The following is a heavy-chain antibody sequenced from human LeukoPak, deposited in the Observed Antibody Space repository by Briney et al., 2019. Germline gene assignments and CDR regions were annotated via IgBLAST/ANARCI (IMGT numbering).Heavy chain of an antibody. V-gene: IGHV4-39*01. J-gene: IGHJ4*02. CDR3: ARQTGSGLFILP. CDR1: GVSISSSNSY. D-gene: IGHD3/OR15-3a*01. Sequence: SETLSLTCTVSGVSISSSNSYSGWIRQHPGKGLEWIGSIYYSGNTYYNASLKSQVSISIDTSKNQFSLRLTSVTAADTAVYYCARQTGSGLFILPGGQGTLVTVSS. CDR2: IYYSGNT.